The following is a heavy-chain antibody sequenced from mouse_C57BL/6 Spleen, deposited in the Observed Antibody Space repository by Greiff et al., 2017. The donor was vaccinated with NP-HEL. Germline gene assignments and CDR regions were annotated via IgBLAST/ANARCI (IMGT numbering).Heavy chain of an antibody. CDR1: GYTFTSYW. Sequence: QVQLQQPGAELVMPGASVKLSCKASGYTFTSYWMHWVKQRPGQGLEWIGEIDPSDSYTNYNQKFKGKSTLTVDKSSSTAYMQLSSLTSYDSAVYYCARSTGGNYVGYWGQGTTLTVSS. J-gene: IGHJ2*01. CDR2: IDPSDSYT. CDR3: ARSTGGNYVGY. D-gene: IGHD2-14*01. V-gene: IGHV1-69*01.